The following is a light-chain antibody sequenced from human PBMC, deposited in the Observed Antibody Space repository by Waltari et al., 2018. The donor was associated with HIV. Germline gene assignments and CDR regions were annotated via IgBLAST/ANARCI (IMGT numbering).Light chain of an antibody. CDR2: DTS. CDR1: TGAVTSGHY. CDR3: LLSYSGASWV. Sequence: QAVVTQEPSLTVSQGGTAPLTCVSSTGAVTSGHYPNWFQQKPGQPPTTLIFDTSNKHSWTPARFSGSLLGGKAALTLSGAQPEDEAEYYCLLSYSGASWVFGGGTKVTVL. J-gene: IGLJ3*02. V-gene: IGLV7-46*01.